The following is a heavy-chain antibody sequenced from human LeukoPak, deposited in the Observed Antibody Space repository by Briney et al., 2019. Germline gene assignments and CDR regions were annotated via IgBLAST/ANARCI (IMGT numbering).Heavy chain of an antibody. D-gene: IGHD3-22*01. CDR2: TSGSTDYV. V-gene: IGHV3-21*01. CDR1: GFDLSNFI. Sequence: PGGPLRLSFAASGFDLSNFIMNWVRQAPGKGLEWVSSTSGSTDYVYYSDSVKGRFTISRDNAKNTLYLQMNSLRAEDTAVYYCARDQDYYYDSSGYLYWGQGTLVTVSS. CDR3: ARDQDYYYDSSGYLY. J-gene: IGHJ4*02.